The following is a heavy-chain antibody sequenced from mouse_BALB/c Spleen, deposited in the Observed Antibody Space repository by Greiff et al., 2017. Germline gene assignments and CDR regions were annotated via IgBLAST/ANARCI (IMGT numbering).Heavy chain of an antibody. V-gene: IGHV1-77*01. CDR2: IYPGSGNT. CDR1: GYTFTDYY. J-gene: IGHJ4*01. CDR3: ARGKLSYAMDY. Sequence: QVQLKQSGAELARPGASVKLSCKASGYTFTDYYINWVKQRTGQGLEWIGEIYPGSGNTYYNEKFKGKATLTADKSSSTAYMQLSSLTSEDSAVYFCARGKLSYAMDYWGQGTSVTVSS.